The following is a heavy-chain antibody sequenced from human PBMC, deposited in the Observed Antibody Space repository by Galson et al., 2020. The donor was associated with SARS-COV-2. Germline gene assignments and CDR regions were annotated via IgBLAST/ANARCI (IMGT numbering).Heavy chain of an antibody. D-gene: IGHD6-19*01. CDR3: AKGISGLFQERYYDC. V-gene: IGHV3-23*01. Sequence: GGSLRLSCAASGLAFSNHGMSWVRQARGKGLEWVSPISDIGGNTYYANSVKGRLTISRDNSNNLLFLQVDNVRADDSAVYYCAKGISGLFQERYYDCWGQGTLVTVSS. CDR2: ISDIGGNT. J-gene: IGHJ4*02. CDR1: GLAFSNHG.